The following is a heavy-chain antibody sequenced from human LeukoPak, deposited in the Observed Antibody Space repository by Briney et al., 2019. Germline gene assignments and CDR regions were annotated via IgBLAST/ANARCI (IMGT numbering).Heavy chain of an antibody. Sequence: PSETLSLTCAVQGVPISGFFWSWIRQPPGMGLEWIAEINHSGGTNYNPSLKSRATISVDTSENQFSLRVTSVTAADTAVYYCARIRCGHTDDRCYNYWGQGTLVTVSS. CDR1: GVPISGFF. J-gene: IGHJ4*02. V-gene: IGHV4-34*01. D-gene: IGHD2-8*01. CDR2: INHSGGT. CDR3: ARIRCGHTDDRCYNY.